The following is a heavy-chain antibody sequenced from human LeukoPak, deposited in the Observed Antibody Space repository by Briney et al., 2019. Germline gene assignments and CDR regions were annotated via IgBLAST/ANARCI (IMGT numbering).Heavy chain of an antibody. CDR2: ISAYNGNT. J-gene: IGHJ5*02. CDR1: GYAFTSYG. CDR3: ASDRANCWIARPSDWFDP. D-gene: IGHD3-3*01. Sequence: ASVKVSCKASGYAFTSYGISWVRQAPGQGLEWMGWISAYNGNTNYAQKLQGRVTMTTDTPTSTAYMELRSLRSDDTAVYSCASDRANCWIARPSDWFDPWGQEPLVTVS. V-gene: IGHV1-18*01.